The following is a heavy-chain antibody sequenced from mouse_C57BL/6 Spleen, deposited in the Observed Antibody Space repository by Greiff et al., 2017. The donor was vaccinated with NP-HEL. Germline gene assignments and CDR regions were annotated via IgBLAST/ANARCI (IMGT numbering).Heavy chain of an antibody. V-gene: IGHV1-82*01. J-gene: IGHJ4*01. Sequence: QVQLQQSGPELVKPGASVKISCKASGYAFSSSWMNWVKQRPGKGLEWIGRIYPGDGDTNYNGKFKGKATLTADKSSSTAYMQLSSLTSEDSAVYFGARDGYDGYYYYAMDYWGQGTSVTVSS. CDR3: ARDGYDGYYYYAMDY. CDR2: IYPGDGDT. CDR1: GYAFSSSW. D-gene: IGHD2-3*01.